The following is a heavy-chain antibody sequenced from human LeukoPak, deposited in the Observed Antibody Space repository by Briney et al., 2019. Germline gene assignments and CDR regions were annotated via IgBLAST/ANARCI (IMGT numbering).Heavy chain of an antibody. J-gene: IGHJ6*02. CDR1: GFTFSGSA. CDR2: ISSHVKNYAT. V-gene: IGHV3-73*01. D-gene: IGHD3-22*01. Sequence: PGGSLRLSCAASGFTFSGSAIHWVRQGSGKGLEWVGRISSHVKNYATEYAATMKGRVTISRDESENTAYLQMNSLKTDDTAAYFCARQDSNTWDYGLDVWGQGTTVTVSS. CDR3: ARQDSNTWDYGLDV.